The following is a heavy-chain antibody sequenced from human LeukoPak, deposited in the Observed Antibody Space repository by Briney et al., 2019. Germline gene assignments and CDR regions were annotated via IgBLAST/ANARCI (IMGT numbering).Heavy chain of an antibody. CDR1: GYTLTELS. CDR2: FDPEDGET. J-gene: IGHJ6*02. Sequence: ASVKVSCKVSGYTLTELSMHWVRQAPGKGLEWMGGFDPEDGETIYAQKFQGRVTMTEDTSTDTAYMELSSLRSEDTAVYYCATGPGVAATTRWDYYGMDVWGQGTTVTVSS. CDR3: ATGPGVAATTRWDYYGMDV. V-gene: IGHV1-24*01. D-gene: IGHD2-15*01.